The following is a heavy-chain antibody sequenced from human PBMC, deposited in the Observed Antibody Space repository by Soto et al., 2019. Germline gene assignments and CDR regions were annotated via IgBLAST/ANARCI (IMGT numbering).Heavy chain of an antibody. D-gene: IGHD2-15*01. V-gene: IGHV5-10-1*01. J-gene: IGHJ6*02. CDR2: IDPSDSYT. CDR3: ARPTYCSGGSCYFGFGMDV. Sequence: GESLKISCKGSGYSFTSYWISWVRQMPGKSLEWKGRIDPSDSYTNYSPSFQGHVTISADKSISTAYLQWSSLKASDTAMYYCARPTYCSGGSCYFGFGMDVWGQGTTVTVSS. CDR1: GYSFTSYW.